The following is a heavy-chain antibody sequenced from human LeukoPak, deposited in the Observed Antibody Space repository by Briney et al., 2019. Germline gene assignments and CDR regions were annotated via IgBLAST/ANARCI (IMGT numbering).Heavy chain of an antibody. Sequence: PSETLSLTCSVSGDSISTYYWSWIRQPPGKGLEWIGYVYCSGSTNYNPSLRSRVTISVDTSKNQFSLKLTSVTAADTAVYYCARRLAVTGRYYFDYWGPGTLVTVSS. CDR3: ARRLAVTGRYYFDY. CDR2: VYCSGST. J-gene: IGHJ4*02. D-gene: IGHD6-19*01. V-gene: IGHV4-59*08. CDR1: GDSISTYY.